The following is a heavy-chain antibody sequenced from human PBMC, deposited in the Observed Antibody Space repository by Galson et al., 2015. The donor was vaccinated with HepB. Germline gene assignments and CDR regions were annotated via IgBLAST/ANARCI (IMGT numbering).Heavy chain of an antibody. Sequence: SLRLSCAASGFAFSSYAMHWVRQAPGKGLEWVAVISYDGSNKYYADSVKGRFTISRDNSKNTLYLQMNSLRAEDTAVYYCARDVLRFLEWLPVSNGMDVWGQGTTVTVSS. D-gene: IGHD3-3*01. V-gene: IGHV3-30-3*01. CDR3: ARDVLRFLEWLPVSNGMDV. J-gene: IGHJ6*02. CDR1: GFAFSSYA. CDR2: ISYDGSNK.